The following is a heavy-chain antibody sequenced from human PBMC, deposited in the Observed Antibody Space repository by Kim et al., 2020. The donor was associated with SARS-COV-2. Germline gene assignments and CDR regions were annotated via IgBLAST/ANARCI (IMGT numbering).Heavy chain of an antibody. Sequence: SETLSLTCTVSGGSISSGGYYWSWIRQHPGKGLEWIGYIYYSGSTYYNPSLKSRVTISVDTSKNQFSLKLSSVTAADTAVYYCARAAPPDITIFGVVRPHYGMDVWGQGTTVTVSS. CDR3: ARAAPPDITIFGVVRPHYGMDV. D-gene: IGHD3-3*01. V-gene: IGHV4-31*03. CDR2: IYYSGST. CDR1: GGSISSGGYY. J-gene: IGHJ6*02.